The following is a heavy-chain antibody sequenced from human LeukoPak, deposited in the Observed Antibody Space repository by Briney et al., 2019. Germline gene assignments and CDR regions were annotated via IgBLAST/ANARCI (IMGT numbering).Heavy chain of an antibody. D-gene: IGHD6-13*01. J-gene: IGHJ4*02. CDR1: GFTFSSYE. CDR3: ARDGARTIGIAAAFDY. Sequence: PGGSLRLSCAASGFTFSSYEMNWVRQAPGKGLEWVSYISSSSSTIYYADSVKGRFTISRDNAKNSLYLQMKSLRAEDTAVYYCARDGARTIGIAAAFDYWGQGTLVTVSS. V-gene: IGHV3-48*01. CDR2: ISSSSSTI.